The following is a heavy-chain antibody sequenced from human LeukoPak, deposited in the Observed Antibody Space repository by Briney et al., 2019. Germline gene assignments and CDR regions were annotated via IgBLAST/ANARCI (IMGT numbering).Heavy chain of an antibody. CDR1: GGSISSSSYY. D-gene: IGHD3-22*01. CDR3: ARGGPLLDYYDSSVPLDY. V-gene: IGHV4-39*01. CDR2: IYYSGST. Sequence: SETLSLTCTVSGGSISSSSYYWGWIRQPPGKGLEWIGSIYYSGSTYYNPSLKSRVTISVDTSKNQFSLKLSSVTAADTAVYYCARGGPLLDYYDSSVPLDYWGQGTLVTVSS. J-gene: IGHJ4*02.